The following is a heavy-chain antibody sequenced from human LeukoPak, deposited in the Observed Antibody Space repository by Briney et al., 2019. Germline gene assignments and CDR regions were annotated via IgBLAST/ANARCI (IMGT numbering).Heavy chain of an antibody. J-gene: IGHJ3*02. CDR1: GYTFTNYW. V-gene: IGHV5-51*01. D-gene: IGHD2-2*01. CDR2: SYPRDSDT. Sequence: GESLKISCKGSGYTFTNYWIGWVRQMPGKGLEYMGISYPRDSDTRYSPSFEGQVTISADKSISTAYLQWSSLKASDTAMYFCARKFCSSTTCYVAFDMWGQGTMVTVSS. CDR3: ARKFCSSTTCYVAFDM.